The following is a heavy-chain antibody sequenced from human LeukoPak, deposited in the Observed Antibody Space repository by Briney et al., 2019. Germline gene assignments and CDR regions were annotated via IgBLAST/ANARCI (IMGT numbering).Heavy chain of an antibody. Sequence: SETLSLTCTVSGGPISTYYWSWLRQPPGKGLEWIGYIYYSGSTNYNPSLKSRVTMSVDTSKNQFSLKLSSVTAADTAVYYCARGDYGDYVDYWGQGTLVTVSS. CDR3: ARGDYGDYVDY. V-gene: IGHV4-59*01. J-gene: IGHJ4*02. D-gene: IGHD4-17*01. CDR1: GGPISTYY. CDR2: IYYSGST.